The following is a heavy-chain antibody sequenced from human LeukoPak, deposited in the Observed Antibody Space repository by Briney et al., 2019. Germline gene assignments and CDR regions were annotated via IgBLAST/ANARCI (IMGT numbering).Heavy chain of an antibody. J-gene: IGHJ5*02. Sequence: GESLKISCKGSGYSINNYWIGWVRQMPGKGLEWMGIIYPADSDIRYSPSFQGQVTITADKSISTAYLQWSSLKASDTAMYYCARQEYCSGGSCYTWFDPWGQGTLVTVSS. V-gene: IGHV5-51*01. CDR1: GYSINNYW. D-gene: IGHD2-15*01. CDR2: IYPADSDI. CDR3: ARQEYCSGGSCYTWFDP.